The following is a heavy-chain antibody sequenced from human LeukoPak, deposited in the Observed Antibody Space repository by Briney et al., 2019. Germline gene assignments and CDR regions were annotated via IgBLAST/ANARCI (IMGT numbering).Heavy chain of an antibody. J-gene: IGHJ4*02. CDR3: ATTSAMSCSSSSCYSDY. CDR2: ISGSGGST. D-gene: IGHD2-2*01. Sequence: SGGSLRLSCAASGLIFHNYALVWIRRAPEKGLEWVSGISGSGGSTYYADSVKGRFTISRDNSKNTLYLQMNSLRAEDTAIFYCATTSAMSCSSSSCYSDYWGQGTLVTVSS. CDR1: GLIFHNYA. V-gene: IGHV3-23*01.